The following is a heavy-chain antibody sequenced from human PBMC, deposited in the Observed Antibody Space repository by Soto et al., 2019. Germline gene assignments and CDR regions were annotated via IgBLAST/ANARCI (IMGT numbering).Heavy chain of an antibody. CDR2: ISASGGST. Sequence: GESLKISCAASGLSISSYAMSWVRQAPEKGLEWVSGISASGGSTYYADSVKGRFTISRDNSKNTLYLQMNSLRAEDTAVYYCAKDCIFHSYYLSLYYFYFCGQGSLVIVSS. V-gene: IGHV3-23*01. CDR1: GLSISSYA. J-gene: IGHJ4*02. CDR3: AKDCIFHSYYLSLYYFYF. D-gene: IGHD4-4*01.